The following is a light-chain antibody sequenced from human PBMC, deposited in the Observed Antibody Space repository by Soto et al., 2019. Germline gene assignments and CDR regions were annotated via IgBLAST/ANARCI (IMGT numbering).Light chain of an antibody. CDR2: AAS. V-gene: IGKV1-27*01. Sequence: DIQMTQSPSSLSASVGDRVTITCRASQGITTYLAWYQQKPGKVPKLLIYAASTLQSGVPSRFSGSGSETHFTLTISSLQHEDVSTYYCQKYNRAPFTFGGGTKVEIK. CDR1: QGITTY. CDR3: QKYNRAPFT. J-gene: IGKJ4*01.